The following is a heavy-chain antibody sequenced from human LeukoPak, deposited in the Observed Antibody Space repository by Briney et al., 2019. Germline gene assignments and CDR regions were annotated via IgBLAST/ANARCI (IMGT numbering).Heavy chain of an antibody. CDR2: ISSSGSTI. J-gene: IGHJ4*02. D-gene: IGHD6-6*01. CDR1: GFTFSDYY. CDR3: ARDRVAARSIDY. Sequence: GGSLRLSCAASGFTFSDYYMSWIRQAPGKGLEWVSYISSSGSTIYYADSVKGRFTISRDNARNSLYLQMNSLRAEDTAVYYCARDRVAARSIDYWGQGTLVTVSS. V-gene: IGHV3-11*01.